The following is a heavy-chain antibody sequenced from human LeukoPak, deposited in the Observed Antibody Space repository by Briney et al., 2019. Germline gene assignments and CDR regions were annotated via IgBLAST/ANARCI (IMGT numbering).Heavy chain of an antibody. CDR3: ARSITMVRGVILSSFDY. V-gene: IGHV4-38-2*02. Sequence: HSETLSLTCTVSGYSISSGYYWGWIRQPPGKGLEWIGSIYHSGSTYYSPSLKSRVTISVDTSKNQFSLKLSSVTAADAAVYYCARSITMVRGVILSSFDYWGQGTLVTVSS. CDR1: GYSISSGYY. D-gene: IGHD3-10*01. CDR2: IYHSGST. J-gene: IGHJ4*02.